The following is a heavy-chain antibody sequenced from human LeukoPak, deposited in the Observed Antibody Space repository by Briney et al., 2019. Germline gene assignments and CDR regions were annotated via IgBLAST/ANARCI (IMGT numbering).Heavy chain of an antibody. D-gene: IGHD6-19*01. CDR3: ARDGQRRRAVANGLSFDY. CDR1: GFTFSDYY. J-gene: IGHJ4*02. V-gene: IGHV3-11*05. CDR2: ISSSSSYT. Sequence: KTGGSLRLSCAASGFTFSDYYMSWIREAPGKGLEWVSYISSSSSYTNYADSVKGRFTISRDNAKNSLYLQMNSLRAEDTAVYYCARDGQRRRAVANGLSFDYWGQGTLVTVSS.